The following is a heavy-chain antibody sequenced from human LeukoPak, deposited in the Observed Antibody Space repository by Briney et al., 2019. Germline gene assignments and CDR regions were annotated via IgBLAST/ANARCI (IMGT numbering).Heavy chain of an antibody. CDR1: GYTFTSYA. CDR3: AGPGTTEYYYGMDV. V-gene: IGHV1-3*01. CDR2: INAGNGNT. D-gene: IGHD1-1*01. Sequence: ASVKVSCKASGYTFTSYAMHRVRQAPGQRLEWMGWINAGNGNTKYSQKFQGRVTITRDTSASTAYMELSSLRSEDTAVYYCAGPGTTEYYYGMDVWGQGTTVTVSS. J-gene: IGHJ6*02.